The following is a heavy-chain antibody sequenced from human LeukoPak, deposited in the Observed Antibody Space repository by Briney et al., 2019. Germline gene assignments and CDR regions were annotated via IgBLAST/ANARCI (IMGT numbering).Heavy chain of an antibody. Sequence: GGSLRLSLAASGFTFSSYGMHWVRQAPGKGLEWVAVISYDGSNKYYAASVKGRFTISRDNSKNTLYLQMNSLRAEDTAVYYCAKDIGPPFRYFDWLLGFDYWGQGTLVTVSS. CDR1: GFTFSSYG. CDR3: AKDIGPPFRYFDWLLGFDY. CDR2: ISYDGSNK. J-gene: IGHJ4*02. D-gene: IGHD3-9*01. V-gene: IGHV3-30*18.